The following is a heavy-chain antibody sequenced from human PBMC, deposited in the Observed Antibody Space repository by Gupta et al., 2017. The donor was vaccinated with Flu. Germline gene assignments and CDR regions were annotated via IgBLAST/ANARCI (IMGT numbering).Heavy chain of an antibody. V-gene: IGHV3-23*01. D-gene: IGHD3-22*01. Sequence: EVQLLESGGGLVQPGGSLRLSCAASGFTFSGYSMNWVRQAPGKAPEWVAIVGRDAITTFYADSVRGRFTISRDYSSNTVHLQMNNVRPDDTAVYYCAKKAHGGDGYFYCDQWGQGVPVTVSS. CDR1: GFTFSGYS. CDR2: VGRDAITT. J-gene: IGHJ4*02. CDR3: AKKAHGGDGYFYCDQ.